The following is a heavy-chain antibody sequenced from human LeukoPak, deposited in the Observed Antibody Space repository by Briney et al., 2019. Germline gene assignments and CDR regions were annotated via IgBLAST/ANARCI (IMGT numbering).Heavy chain of an antibody. CDR3: ARARNYYDSSGYYKRPKYYFDY. D-gene: IGHD3-22*01. Sequence: SETLSLTCAVYGGSFSGYYWSWIRQPPGKGLEWIGEINHSGSTNYNPSLKSRDTISVDTSKNQFSLKLSSVTAADTAVYYCARARNYYDSSGYYKRPKYYFDYWGQGTLVTVSS. J-gene: IGHJ4*02. V-gene: IGHV4-34*01. CDR1: GGSFSGYY. CDR2: INHSGST.